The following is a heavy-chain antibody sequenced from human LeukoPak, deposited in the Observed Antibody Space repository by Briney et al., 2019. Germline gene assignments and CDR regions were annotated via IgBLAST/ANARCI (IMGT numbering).Heavy chain of an antibody. V-gene: IGHV4-59*01. CDR1: GGSFSGYY. Sequence: PSETLSLTCAVYGGSFSGYYWSWIRQPPGKGLEWIGYIYSSGNTDYNPSLKSRVTISTDTSKNQFSLKLNSVTAADTAVYYCAREDPQTKVPEGMDVWGQGTTVTVSS. CDR3: AREDPQTKVPEGMDV. J-gene: IGHJ6*02. CDR2: IYSSGNT. D-gene: IGHD4/OR15-4a*01.